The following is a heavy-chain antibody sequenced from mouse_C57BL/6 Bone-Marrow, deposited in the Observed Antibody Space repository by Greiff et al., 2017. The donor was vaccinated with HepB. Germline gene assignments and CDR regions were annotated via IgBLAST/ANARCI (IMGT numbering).Heavy chain of an antibody. V-gene: IGHV5-2*03. CDR3: ARSTMVTGAYYAMDY. CDR1: EYEFPSHD. Sequence: EVMLVESGGGLVQPGESLKLSCESNEYEFPSHDMSWVRKTPEKRLELVAAINSDGGSTYYPDTMERRFIISGDNTKKTLYLQMSSLRSEDTALYYCARSTMVTGAYYAMDYWGQGTSVTVSS. J-gene: IGHJ4*01. CDR2: INSDGGST. D-gene: IGHD2-2*01.